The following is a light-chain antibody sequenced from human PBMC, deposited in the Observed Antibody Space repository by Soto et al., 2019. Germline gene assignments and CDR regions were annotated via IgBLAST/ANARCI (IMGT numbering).Light chain of an antibody. CDR3: QQYDSLPS. J-gene: IGKJ4*02. CDR2: DAS. Sequence: DIQMTQSPSSLSASVGDRVILTCQASQDISNYLNWYLKQPGKAPKLLIYDASNLQKGVATRFRGSGSGTDFRLSSSSLQPEDIGTYYCQQYDSLPSFGGGTKVDIK. V-gene: IGKV1-33*01. CDR1: QDISNY.